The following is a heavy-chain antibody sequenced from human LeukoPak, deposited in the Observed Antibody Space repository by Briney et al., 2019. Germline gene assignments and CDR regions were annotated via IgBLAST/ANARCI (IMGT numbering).Heavy chain of an antibody. CDR1: GGSLHRSF. D-gene: IGHD3/OR15-3a*01. CDR2: ISSGTT. CDR3: GRRPAVDGPIDN. J-gene: IGHJ4*02. Sequence: PSETLSLTCIVSGGSLHRSFWTWVRQPPGKGLQWIGRISSGTTDYSPSLKSRLTISIDTSMNQFSLRLASVTAADTAVSYCGRRPAVDGPIDNWGQGILVAVSS. V-gene: IGHV4-4*07.